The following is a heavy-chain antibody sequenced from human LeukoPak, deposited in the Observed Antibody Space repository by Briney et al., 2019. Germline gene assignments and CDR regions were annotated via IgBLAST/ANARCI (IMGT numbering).Heavy chain of an antibody. D-gene: IGHD2-2*01. CDR3: ARDFDSAWGSSSCYPY. CDR1: GYTFISYG. V-gene: IGHV1-18*01. Sequence: ASVKVSCRASGYTFISYGISWVRQAPGQGLEWMGWISAHNGNTNYAQKLQGRVTMTTDTPTSTAYMELRSLRSDDTAVYYCARDFDSAWGSSSCYPYWGQGTLVTVSS. CDR2: ISAHNGNT. J-gene: IGHJ4*02.